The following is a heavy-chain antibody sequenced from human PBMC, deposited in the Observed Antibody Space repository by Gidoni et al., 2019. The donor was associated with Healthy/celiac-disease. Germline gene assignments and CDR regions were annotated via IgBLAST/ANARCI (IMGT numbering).Heavy chain of an antibody. CDR3: AKVFPLKFSALNLGPLVAFDI. CDR1: GCTFSSYA. V-gene: IGHV3-23*01. J-gene: IGHJ3*02. Sequence: EVQLLESGGGLVQPGGSLRLSCAASGCTFSSYAMSWVRQAPGKGLEWVSAISGSGGSTYYADSVKGRFTISRVNSKNTLYLQKNSLRAEDTAVYYCAKVFPLKFSALNLGPLVAFDIWGQGTMVTVSS. D-gene: IGHD1-20*01. CDR2: ISGSGGST.